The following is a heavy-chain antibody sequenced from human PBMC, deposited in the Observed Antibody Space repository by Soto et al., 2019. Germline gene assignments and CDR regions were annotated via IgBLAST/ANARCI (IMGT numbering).Heavy chain of an antibody. CDR2: ISDDGSKK. Sequence: GGSLRLTCAVSGFTFSSHGMHWVRQAPGKGLEGVAIISDDGSKKYYLDSVNGRFTISRDNSRNTLYLQMDSLRVEDTAVYHCAKDTGDCRSISCNPGNNWFDPWGQGTLVTVSS. V-gene: IGHV3-30*18. CDR3: AKDTGDCRSISCNPGNNWFDP. D-gene: IGHD2-2*01. CDR1: GFTFSSHG. J-gene: IGHJ5*02.